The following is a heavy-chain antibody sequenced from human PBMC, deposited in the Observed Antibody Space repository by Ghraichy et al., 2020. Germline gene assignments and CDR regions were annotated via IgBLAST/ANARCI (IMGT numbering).Heavy chain of an antibody. CDR1: GFTFSSYG. CDR2: ISYDGSNK. J-gene: IGHJ5*02. Sequence: GGSLRLSCAASGFTFSSYGMHWVRQAPGKGLEWVAVISYDGSNKYYADSVKGRFTISRDNSKNTLYLQMNSLRAEDTAVYYCAKTSTTGGFDPWGQGTLVTVSS. CDR3: AKTSTTGGFDP. D-gene: IGHD5/OR15-5a*01. V-gene: IGHV3-30*18.